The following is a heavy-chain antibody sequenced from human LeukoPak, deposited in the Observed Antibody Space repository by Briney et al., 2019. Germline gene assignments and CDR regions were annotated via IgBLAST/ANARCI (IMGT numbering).Heavy chain of an antibody. J-gene: IGHJ3*02. V-gene: IGHV3-7*03. CDR3: ARDLVTVTKGFDI. CDR1: GFTFSTYW. Sequence: GGSLRLSCAASGFTFSTYWMSWVRQAPGKGLEWVAVIKQDGSEKYYVDSVKGRFTISRDNAKNSLYLQVNSLRVEDTAVYYCARDLVTVTKGFDIWGQGTMVSVSS. D-gene: IGHD4-17*01. CDR2: IKQDGSEK.